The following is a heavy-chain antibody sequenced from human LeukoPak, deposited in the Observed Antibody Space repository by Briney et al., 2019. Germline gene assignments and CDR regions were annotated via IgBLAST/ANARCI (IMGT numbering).Heavy chain of an antibody. J-gene: IGHJ4*02. V-gene: IGHV4-39*07. Sequence: PSETLSLTCTVSGGSISSSSYYWGWIRQPPGKGLEWIGSIYYSGSTYYNPSLKSRVTISVDTSKNQFSLKLSSVTAADTAVYYCARGVDFLRYFDWLSPHYFDYWGQGTLVTVSS. CDR3: ARGVDFLRYFDWLSPHYFDY. CDR2: IYYSGST. CDR1: GGSISSSSYY. D-gene: IGHD3-9*01.